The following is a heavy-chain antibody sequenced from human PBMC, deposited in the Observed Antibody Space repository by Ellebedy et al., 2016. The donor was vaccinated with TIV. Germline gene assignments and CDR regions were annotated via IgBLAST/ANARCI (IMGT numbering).Heavy chain of an antibody. CDR3: AKVGDYGDYGTVDP. D-gene: IGHD4-17*01. CDR2: INSDGSST. J-gene: IGHJ5*02. Sequence: GESLKISXAASGFTFSSYWMHWVRQAPGKGLVWVSRINSDGSSTSYADSVKGRFTISRDNAKNTLYLQMNSLRAEDTAVYYCAKVGDYGDYGTVDPWGQGTLVTVSS. V-gene: IGHV3-74*01. CDR1: GFTFSSYW.